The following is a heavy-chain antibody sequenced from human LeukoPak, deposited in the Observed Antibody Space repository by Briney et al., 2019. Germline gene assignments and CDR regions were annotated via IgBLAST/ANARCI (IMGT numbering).Heavy chain of an antibody. J-gene: IGHJ4*02. CDR3: ARGDYETHGYQTR. D-gene: IGHD3-22*01. Sequence: ASVKVSCKASGFIFTSYVLHWVRQAPGQGLEWMGWINTNTGNPTYAQGFTGRFVFSLDTSVSTAYLQISSLKADDTAMYYCARGDYETHGYQTRWGQGTLVTVSS. CDR1: GFIFTSYV. V-gene: IGHV7-4-1*02. CDR2: INTNTGNP.